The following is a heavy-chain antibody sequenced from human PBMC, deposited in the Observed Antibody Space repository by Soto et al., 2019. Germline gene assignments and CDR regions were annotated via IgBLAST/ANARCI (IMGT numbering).Heavy chain of an antibody. Sequence: EVQLVQSGAEVKKPGESLKISCKGSGYRFTNYWIGWLRQMPGKGLEWMGIIDPGDSDTNYSPSFQGQVTISVDKSISTACLQWSSLRASDAGMDYFGTKNDTIIMGDSHGDFDNWGHGTLVTVSS. CDR3: GTKNDTIIMGDSHGDFDN. J-gene: IGHJ4*01. CDR2: IDPGDSDT. V-gene: IGHV5-51*01. CDR1: GYRFTNYW. D-gene: IGHD3-16*01.